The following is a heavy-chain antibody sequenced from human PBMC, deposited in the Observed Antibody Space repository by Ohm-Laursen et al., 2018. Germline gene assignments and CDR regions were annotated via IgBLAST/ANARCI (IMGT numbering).Heavy chain of an antibody. V-gene: IGHV3-7*01. J-gene: IGHJ5*02. CDR1: GFTFTSFW. CDR2: IKQDGSEK. CDR3: ARDVRNGGPPQGS. Sequence: SLRLSCSASGFTFTSFWMSWVRQAPGKGLEWVANIKQDGSEKYYVDSVKGRFIISRDNAKNSLDLQMNILRAEDTAVYYCARDVRNGGPPQGSWGQGSLVTVSS. D-gene: IGHD4-23*01.